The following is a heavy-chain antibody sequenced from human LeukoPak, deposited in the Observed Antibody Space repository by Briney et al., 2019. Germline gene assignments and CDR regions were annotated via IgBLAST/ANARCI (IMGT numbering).Heavy chain of an antibody. J-gene: IGHJ4*02. D-gene: IGHD1-26*01. CDR2: ISAYNGNT. CDR1: GYTFTSYG. Sequence: ASVKVSCKASGYTFTSYGISWVRQAPGQGLEWMGGISAYNGNTNYAQKLQGRVTMTTDTSTSTAYMELRSLRSDDTAVYYCARFRLVGATNSYFDYWGQGTLVTVSS. CDR3: ARFRLVGATNSYFDY. V-gene: IGHV1-18*01.